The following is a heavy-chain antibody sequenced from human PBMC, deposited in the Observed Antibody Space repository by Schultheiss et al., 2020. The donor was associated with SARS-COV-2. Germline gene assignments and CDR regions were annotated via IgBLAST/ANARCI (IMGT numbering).Heavy chain of an antibody. V-gene: IGHV4-4*02. CDR1: GNSISSNNW. J-gene: IGHJ6*02. CDR2: IYHSGST. CDR3: ARGEVSNYDFWSGTYYYYGMDV. D-gene: IGHD3-3*01. Sequence: LSLTCVVSGNSISSNNWWSWVRQPPGKGLEWIGEIYHSGSTHYNPSLKSRITISVDKSKNQFSLKLSSVTAADTAVYYCARGEVSNYDFWSGTYYYYGMDVWGQGTTVTVSS.